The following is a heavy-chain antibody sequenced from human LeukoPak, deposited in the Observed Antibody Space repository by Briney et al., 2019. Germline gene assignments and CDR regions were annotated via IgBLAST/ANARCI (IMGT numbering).Heavy chain of an antibody. CDR2: INSDGSSA. CDR1: GFTFSSYW. J-gene: IGHJ3*02. D-gene: IGHD3-10*01. Sequence: GGSLRLSCAASGFTFSSYWMQWVRQAPGKGLVWVSRINSDGSSASYADSVKGRFTISRDNAKNTLYLQMNSLKTEDTGVYYCIRLWFGEFIWGQGTMVSVSS. CDR3: IRLWFGEFI. V-gene: IGHV3-74*01.